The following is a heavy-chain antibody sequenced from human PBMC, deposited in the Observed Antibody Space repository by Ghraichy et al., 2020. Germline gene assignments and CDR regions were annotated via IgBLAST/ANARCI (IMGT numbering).Heavy chain of an antibody. CDR2: SRSKANCYTT. J-gene: IGHJ4*02. CDR3: ARGLYSTVWYADY. CDR1: GYPFSDHY. V-gene: IGHV3-72*01. Sequence: LSLTCVASGYPFSDHYMDWVRQAPGKGLECVGRSRSKANCYTTAYAASVKGRFTISRDDSKNSLFLQMNSLRTEDTAVYYCARGLYSTVWYADYWGQGTLVTVSS. D-gene: IGHD6-19*01.